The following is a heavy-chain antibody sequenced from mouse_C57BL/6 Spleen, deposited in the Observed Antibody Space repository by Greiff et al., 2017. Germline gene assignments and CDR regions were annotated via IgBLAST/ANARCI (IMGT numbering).Heavy chain of an antibody. CDR2: IWSGGST. CDR3: AKKGDYGSNYGFAY. D-gene: IGHD1-1*01. CDR1: GFSLTSYG. V-gene: IGHV2-4*01. J-gene: IGHJ3*01. Sequence: VKLMESGPGLVQPSQSLSITCTVSGFSLTSYGVHWVRQPPGKGLEWLGVIWSGGSTDYNAAFISRLSISKDNSKSQVFFKMNSLQADDTAIYYCAKKGDYGSNYGFAYWGQGTLVTVSA.